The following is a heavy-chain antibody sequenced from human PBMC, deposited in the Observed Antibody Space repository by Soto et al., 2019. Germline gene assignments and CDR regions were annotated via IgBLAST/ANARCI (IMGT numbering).Heavy chain of an antibody. V-gene: IGHV3-11*01. CDR2: ISSSGSTI. CDR1: GFTFSDYY. CDR3: ARETITMVRGVIREYYFDY. D-gene: IGHD3-10*01. J-gene: IGHJ4*02. Sequence: GGSLRLSCAASGFTFSDYYMSWIRQAPGKGLEWVSYISSSGSTIYYADSVKGRFTISRDNAKNSLYLQMNSLRAEDTAVYYCARETITMVRGVIREYYFDYWGQGTLVTVSS.